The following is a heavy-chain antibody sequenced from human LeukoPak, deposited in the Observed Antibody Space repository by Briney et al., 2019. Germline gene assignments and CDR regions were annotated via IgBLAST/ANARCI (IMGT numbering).Heavy chain of an antibody. CDR1: GFTFSSYW. CDR2: IKQDGSEK. V-gene: IGHV3-7*04. J-gene: IGHJ4*02. CDR3: ARDVGYYVAGGY. Sequence: GGSLRLSCVASGFTFSSYWMSWVRQVPGKGLEWVANIKQDGSEKYYVDSVKGRFTISRDNARNSLFLQMNSLRAEDTAVYYCARDVGYYVAGGYWGQGTLVTVSS. D-gene: IGHD3-10*01.